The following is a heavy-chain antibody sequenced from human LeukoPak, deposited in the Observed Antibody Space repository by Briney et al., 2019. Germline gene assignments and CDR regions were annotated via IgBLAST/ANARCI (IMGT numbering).Heavy chain of an antibody. Sequence: GGSLRLSCAASGFIFSSYWMSWVRQAPGKGLEWVAVISYDGSNKYYADSVKGRFTISRDNSKNTLYLQMNSLRAEDTAVYYCATLDVWGQGTTVTVSS. J-gene: IGHJ6*02. CDR2: ISYDGSNK. CDR1: GFIFSSYW. CDR3: ATLDV. V-gene: IGHV3-30*03.